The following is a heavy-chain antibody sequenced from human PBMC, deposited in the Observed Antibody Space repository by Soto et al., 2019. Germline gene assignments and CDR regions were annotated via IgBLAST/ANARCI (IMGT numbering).Heavy chain of an antibody. CDR1: GGIFNKYA. CDR3: ARVVIGYSDSPGYYGLDF. D-gene: IGHD3-22*01. V-gene: IGHV1-69*01. J-gene: IGHJ4*02. Sequence: QAQLVQSGAEVKKPGSSVKVSCKASGGIFNKYAFSWVRQSPGQGLEWMGGIIPIFGTTNYAQKFEGRVTISADESTSTSFMELNSMRSEDTAIYYCARVVIGYSDSPGYYGLDFWGQGTLVTVSS. CDR2: IIPIFGTT.